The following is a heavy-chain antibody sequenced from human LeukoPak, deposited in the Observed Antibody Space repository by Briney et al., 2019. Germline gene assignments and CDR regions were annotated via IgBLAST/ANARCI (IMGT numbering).Heavy chain of an antibody. CDR1: GFTFSSYG. D-gene: IGHD6-13*01. J-gene: IGHJ3*02. CDR3: AKDRSIAAGADAFDI. V-gene: IGHV3-23*01. Sequence: GGSLRLSCAASGFTFSSYGMSCVRQAPGKGLEWVSAISGSGGSTYYADSVKGRFTISRDNSKNTLYLQMNSQRAEDTAVYYCAKDRSIAAGADAFDIWGKGTMVTVSS. CDR2: ISGSGGST.